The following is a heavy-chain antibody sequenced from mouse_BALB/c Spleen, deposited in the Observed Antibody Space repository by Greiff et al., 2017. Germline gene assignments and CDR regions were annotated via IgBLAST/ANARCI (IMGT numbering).Heavy chain of an antibody. D-gene: IGHD2-14*01. Sequence: VKVVESGAELVRPGTSVKISCKASGYTFTNYWLGWVKQRPGHGLEWIGDIYPGGGYTNYNEKFKGKATLTADTSSSTAYMQLSSLTSEDSAVYFCARNYRYDVDYWGQGTTLTVSS. CDR2: IYPGGGYT. CDR1: GYTFTNYW. J-gene: IGHJ2*01. V-gene: IGHV1-63*02. CDR3: ARNYRYDVDY.